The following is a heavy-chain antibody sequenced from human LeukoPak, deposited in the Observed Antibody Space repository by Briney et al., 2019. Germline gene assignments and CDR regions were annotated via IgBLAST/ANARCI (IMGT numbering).Heavy chain of an antibody. CDR1: GGSINSNSYS. V-gene: IGHV4-61*02. CDR2: IHISGST. CDR3: ARADRSGYFGNVVAFDV. J-gene: IGHJ3*01. D-gene: IGHD3-22*01. Sequence: SQTLSLTCTVSGGSINSNSYSWTWIRQPAGMGLEWIGRIHISGSTDYTPSLRSRVTISVDTSKNQFSLKLSSVTAADTAVYYCARADRSGYFGNVVAFDVWGQGTMVTVSS.